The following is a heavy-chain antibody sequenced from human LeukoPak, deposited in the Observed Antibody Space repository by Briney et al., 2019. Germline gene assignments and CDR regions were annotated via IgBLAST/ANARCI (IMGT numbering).Heavy chain of an antibody. CDR3: AKDFSTYGSGMDV. CDR2: ISYDGSNK. V-gene: IGHV3-30*18. J-gene: IGHJ6*04. CDR1: GFTFSSYG. Sequence: PGGSLRLSCAASGFTFSSYGMSWVRQAPGKGLEWVAVISYDGSNKYYADSVKGRFTISRDNSKNTLYLQMNSLRAEDTAVYYCAKDFSTYGSGMDVWGKGTTVTVSS. D-gene: IGHD3-10*01.